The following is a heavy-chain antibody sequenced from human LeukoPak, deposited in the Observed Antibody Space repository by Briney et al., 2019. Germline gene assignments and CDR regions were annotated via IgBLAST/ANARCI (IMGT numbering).Heavy chain of an antibody. J-gene: IGHJ2*01. D-gene: IGHD6-13*01. CDR3: ARLYGAAGYWYFDL. CDR2: IYYSGST. V-gene: IGHV4-59*08. CDR1: GGSISSYN. Sequence: PSETLSLTCTVSGGSISSYNWNWIRQPPGKGLEWIGYIYYSGSTNYNPSLKSRVTISVDTSKNQFSLKLSSVTAADTAVYYCARLYGAAGYWYFDLWGRGTLVTVSS.